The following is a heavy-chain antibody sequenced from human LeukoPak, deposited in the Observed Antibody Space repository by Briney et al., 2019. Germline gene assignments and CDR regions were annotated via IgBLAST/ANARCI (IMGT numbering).Heavy chain of an antibody. D-gene: IGHD3-3*01. CDR3: ARLREIPVFGVVTKSTSYFDY. Sequence: GGSLRLSCAASGFTFSSYEMNWVRQAPGKGLELVANIKQDRSEKYYVDSVKGRFTISRDNAKNSLYLQMNSLRAEDTAVYYCARLREIPVFGVVTKSTSYFDYWSQGTLVTVSS. V-gene: IGHV3-7*01. CDR2: IKQDRSEK. J-gene: IGHJ4*02. CDR1: GFTFSSYE.